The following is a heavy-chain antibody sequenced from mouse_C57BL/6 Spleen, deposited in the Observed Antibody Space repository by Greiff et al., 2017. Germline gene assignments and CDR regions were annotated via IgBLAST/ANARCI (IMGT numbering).Heavy chain of an antibody. CDR3: IPYGSSYNFDY. CDR2: IDPENGDT. J-gene: IGHJ2*01. D-gene: IGHD1-1*01. Sequence: VQLQQSGAELVRPGASVKLSCTASGFNIKDDYMHWVKQRPEQGLEWIGWIDPENGDTEYASKFQGKATITADTSSNTAYLQIRSLTSEDTAFYYCIPYGSSYNFDYWGQGTTRTVSS. V-gene: IGHV14-4*01. CDR1: GFNIKDDY.